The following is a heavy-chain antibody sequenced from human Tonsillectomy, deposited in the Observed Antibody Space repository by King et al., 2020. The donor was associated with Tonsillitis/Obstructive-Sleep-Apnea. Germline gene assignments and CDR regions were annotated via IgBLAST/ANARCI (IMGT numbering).Heavy chain of an antibody. CDR3: AREYGSSSGRAFDI. Sequence: VQLVESGGGLVQPGGSLRLSCAASGFTFSTYTMNWVRQAPGKGLEWVSYITGSSSSTMYYADSVKGRFTISRDNAKNSLYLQMNSLRDEDTAVYYCAREYGSSSGRAFDIWGHGTMVAVSS. CDR2: ITGSSSSTM. CDR1: GFTFSTYT. D-gene: IGHD6-6*01. J-gene: IGHJ3*02. V-gene: IGHV3-48*02.